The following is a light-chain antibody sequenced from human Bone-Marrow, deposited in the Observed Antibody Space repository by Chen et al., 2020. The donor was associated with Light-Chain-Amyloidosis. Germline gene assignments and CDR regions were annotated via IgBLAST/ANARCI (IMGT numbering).Light chain of an antibody. CDR1: RTVLYSSNNKNY. V-gene: IGKV4-1*01. CDR3: QEYYSTPWP. J-gene: IGKJ1*01. CDR2: WAS. Sequence: DIVMTQSPDSLAVSLGEKATINCKSSRTVLYSSNNKNYLAWYQQKPGQPPELLIYWASTRESGVPDRFIGSGSGTDFTLTISSLQAEDVAVYYCQEYYSTPWPFGQGTKVEIK.